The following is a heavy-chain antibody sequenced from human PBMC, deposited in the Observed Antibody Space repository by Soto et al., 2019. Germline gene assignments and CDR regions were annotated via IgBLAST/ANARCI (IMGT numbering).Heavy chain of an antibody. CDR2: IYWDDDK. D-gene: IGHD6-19*01. CDR3: AHRGSDVFFTY. V-gene: IGHV2-5*02. CDR1: GFSLSTSGVG. J-gene: IGHJ4*02. Sequence: QITLKESGPTLVKPTQTLTLTCTFSGFSLSTSGVGVGWIRQAPGKALEWLAVIYWDDDKSYSPSLKSRLTITNDTSKNQVVLAMSTMDPVDTATYYCAHRGSDVFFTYWGPGALVTVSS.